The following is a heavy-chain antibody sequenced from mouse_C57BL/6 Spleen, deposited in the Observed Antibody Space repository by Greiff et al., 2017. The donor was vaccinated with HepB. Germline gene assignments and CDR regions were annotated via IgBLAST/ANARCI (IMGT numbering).Heavy chain of an antibody. J-gene: IGHJ2*01. CDR1: GYAFSSYW. Sequence: VQLQQSGAELVKPGASVKISCKASGYAFSSYWMNWVKQRPGKGLEWIGQIYPGDGDTNYNGKFKGKATLTADKSSSTAYMQLSSLTSEDSAVYFCARDLDYGSSGYFDYGGQGTTLTVSS. CDR2: IYPGDGDT. CDR3: ARDLDYGSSGYFDY. D-gene: IGHD1-1*01. V-gene: IGHV1-80*01.